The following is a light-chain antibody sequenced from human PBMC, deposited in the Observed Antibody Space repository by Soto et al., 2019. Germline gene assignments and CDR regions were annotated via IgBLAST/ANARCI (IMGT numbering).Light chain of an antibody. CDR2: AAS. J-gene: IGKJ5*01. V-gene: IGKV1-5*01. CDR1: QSISHW. CDR3: QQYYSYSIT. Sequence: DIQMTHSPATLSASVVYSVTITFLASQSISHWLAWYQQKPGKAPKLLIYAASTLQSGVPSRFSGSGSGTDFTLTISCLQSEDFATYYCQQYYSYSITFGQGTRLEI.